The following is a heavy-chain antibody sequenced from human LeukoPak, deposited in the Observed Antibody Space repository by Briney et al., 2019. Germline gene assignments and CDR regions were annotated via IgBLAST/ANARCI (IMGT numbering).Heavy chain of an antibody. J-gene: IGHJ4*02. V-gene: IGHV3-30*18. Sequence: GGSLRLSCAASGFTFSSYGMHWVRQAPGKGLEWVAVISYDGSNKYYADSVKGRFTISRDNSKNTLYLQMNSLRAEDTAVYYCAKDSYSSGSYWGQGTLATVSS. D-gene: IGHD6-19*01. CDR3: AKDSYSSGSY. CDR2: ISYDGSNK. CDR1: GFTFSSYG.